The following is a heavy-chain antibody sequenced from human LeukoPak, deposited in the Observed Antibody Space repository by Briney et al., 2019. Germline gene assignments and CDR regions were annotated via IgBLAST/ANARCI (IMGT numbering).Heavy chain of an antibody. CDR2: INHGGST. CDR1: GGSSSGYY. CDR3: ARGPLGYCSSTSCSRQYNWFDP. J-gene: IGHJ5*02. Sequence: SETLSLTCAVYGGSSSGYYWSWIRQPPGKGLEWIGEINHGGSTNYNPSLKSRVTISVDTSKNQFSLKLSSVTAADTAVYYCARGPLGYCSSTSCSRQYNWFDPWGQGTLVTVSS. D-gene: IGHD2-2*01. V-gene: IGHV4-34*01.